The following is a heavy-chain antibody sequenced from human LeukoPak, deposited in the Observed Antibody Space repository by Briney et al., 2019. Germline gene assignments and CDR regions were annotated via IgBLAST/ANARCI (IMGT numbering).Heavy chain of an antibody. CDR2: ISYDGSNK. J-gene: IGHJ4*02. CDR1: GFTFSSYG. CDR3: AKEGKYSGSYFDY. D-gene: IGHD1-26*01. Sequence: QSGGSLRLSCAASGFTFSSYGMHWVRQAPGKGLEWVAVISYDGSNKYYADSVKGRFTISRDNSKNTLYLQMNSLRAEDTAVYYCAKEGKYSGSYFDYWGQGTLVTVSS. V-gene: IGHV3-30*18.